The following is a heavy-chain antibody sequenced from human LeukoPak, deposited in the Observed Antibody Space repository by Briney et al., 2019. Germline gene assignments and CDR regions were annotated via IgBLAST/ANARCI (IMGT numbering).Heavy chain of an antibody. CDR3: ARDPGLDY. CDR2: IRSSSSYI. V-gene: IGHV3-21*01. CDR1: GFTLSSYS. J-gene: IGHJ4*02. Sequence: GGSLRLSCAASGFTLSSYSMNWVRPAPGKGLEWVTYIRSSSSYIYYADSVKGRFTISRDNAKNSLYLQMNSLRAEDTAVYYCARDPGLDYWGQGTLVTASS.